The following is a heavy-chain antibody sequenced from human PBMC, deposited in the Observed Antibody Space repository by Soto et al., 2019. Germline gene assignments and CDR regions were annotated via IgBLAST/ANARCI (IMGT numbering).Heavy chain of an antibody. CDR3: AKYYYDSSAYYNYFDY. D-gene: IGHD3-22*01. J-gene: IGHJ4*02. CDR2: ISGSGDDT. CDR1: GFTFSTYDSHA. V-gene: IGHV3-23*01. Sequence: PGGSLRLSCAASGFTFSTYDSHAMSWVRQAPGKGLEWVSSISGSGDDTYYADSVKGRFTISRDNSKITLYLQMNSLRAEDTALYYCAKYYYDSSAYYNYFDYWGQGTLVTVSS.